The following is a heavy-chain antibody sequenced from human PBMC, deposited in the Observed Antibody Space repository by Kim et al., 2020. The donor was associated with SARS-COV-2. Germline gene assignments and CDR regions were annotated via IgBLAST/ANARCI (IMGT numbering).Heavy chain of an antibody. Sequence: SETLSLTCTVSGGSISSGGYYWSWIRQHPGKGLEWIGYIYYSGSTYYNPSLKSRVTISVDTSKNQFSLKLSSVTAADTAVYYCARVRSFFGVVRNFDYWGQGTLVPVSS. D-gene: IGHD3-3*01. J-gene: IGHJ4*02. CDR2: IYYSGST. CDR1: GGSISSGGYY. V-gene: IGHV4-31*03. CDR3: ARVRSFFGVVRNFDY.